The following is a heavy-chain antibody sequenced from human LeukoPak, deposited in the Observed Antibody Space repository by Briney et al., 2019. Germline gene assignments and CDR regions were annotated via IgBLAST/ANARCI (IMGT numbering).Heavy chain of an antibody. J-gene: IGHJ3*02. CDR1: GYTFTGYY. Sequence: ASVKVSCKASGYTFTGYYMHWVRQAPGQGLEWMGWINPNSGGTNYAQKFQGWVTMTRDTSISTAYMELSRLRSDDTAVYYCARGRGNRYSYGYDAFDIWGQGTMVTVSS. D-gene: IGHD5-18*01. CDR3: ARGRGNRYSYGYDAFDI. V-gene: IGHV1-2*04. CDR2: INPNSGGT.